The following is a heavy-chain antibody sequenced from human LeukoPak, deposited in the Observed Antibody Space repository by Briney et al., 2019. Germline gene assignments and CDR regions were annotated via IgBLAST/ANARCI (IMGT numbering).Heavy chain of an antibody. Sequence: GGSRRLSCAASGFTFSSYSMNWVRQAPGKGLEWVSSISSSSSYIYYADSVKGRFTISRDNAKNSLYLQMNSLRAEDTAVYYCARDGGGRYDFWSGYYYGWFDPWGQGTLVTVSS. D-gene: IGHD3-3*01. V-gene: IGHV3-21*01. CDR3: ARDGGGRYDFWSGYYYGWFDP. CDR2: ISSSSSYI. CDR1: GFTFSSYS. J-gene: IGHJ5*02.